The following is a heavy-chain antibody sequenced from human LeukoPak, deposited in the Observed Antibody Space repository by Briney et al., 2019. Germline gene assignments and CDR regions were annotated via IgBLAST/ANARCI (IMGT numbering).Heavy chain of an antibody. D-gene: IGHD2/OR15-2a*01. CDR2: IYSGGST. CDR1: GFTVSSNY. CDR3: ARDLGLHSNDY. J-gene: IGHJ4*02. V-gene: IGHV3-66*01. Sequence: GGSLRLSCAASGFTVSSNYMSWVRQAPGKGLEWVSVIYSGGSTYYADSVKGRFTISRDNSKNTLYLQMNSLRAEDTAVYYCARDLGLHSNDYWGQGTLVTVSS.